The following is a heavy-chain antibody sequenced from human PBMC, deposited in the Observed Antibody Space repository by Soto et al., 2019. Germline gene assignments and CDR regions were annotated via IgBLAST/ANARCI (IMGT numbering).Heavy chain of an antibody. CDR2: INPSGGST. Sequence: GASVKVSCKASGYTFTSYYMHWVRQAPGQGLEWMGIINPSGGSTSYAQKFQGRVTMTRDTSTSTAYMELRSLRSEDTAVYYCGEFRRSSGYYFDNWGQGSRDTV. V-gene: IGHV1-46*01. J-gene: IGHJ4*02. D-gene: IGHD3-22*01. CDR1: GYTFTSYY. CDR3: GEFRRSSGYYFDN.